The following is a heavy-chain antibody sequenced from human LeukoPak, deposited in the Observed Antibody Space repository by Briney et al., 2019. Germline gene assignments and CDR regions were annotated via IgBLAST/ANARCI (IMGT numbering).Heavy chain of an antibody. CDR3: ARSFAAGRPPGY. CDR2: IYTSGSI. CDR1: GGSISSYY. Sequence: SETLSLTCTVSGGSISSYYWSWIRQPPGKGLEWIGYIYTSGSINYNPSLKSRVTISVDTSKNQFSLKLSSVTAADTAVYYCARSFAAGRPPGYWGQGTLVTVSS. V-gene: IGHV4-4*09. J-gene: IGHJ4*02. D-gene: IGHD6-13*01.